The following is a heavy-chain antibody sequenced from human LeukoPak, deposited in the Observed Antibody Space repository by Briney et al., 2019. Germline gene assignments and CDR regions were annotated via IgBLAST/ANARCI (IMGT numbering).Heavy chain of an antibody. V-gene: IGHV4-31*03. CDR3: ARDRGNDDFDI. D-gene: IGHD3-10*01. J-gene: IGHJ3*02. Sequence: SGPTLVNPSQTLPLTCTVSGGSISSGGYYWTWIRQHPRKGLEWIGHIYHSGTTYYNPSLKSRVTISVDTSKNQFSLKLSSVNAADTAVYYCARDRGNDDFDIWGQGTMVTVSS. CDR2: IYHSGTT. CDR1: GGSISSGGYY.